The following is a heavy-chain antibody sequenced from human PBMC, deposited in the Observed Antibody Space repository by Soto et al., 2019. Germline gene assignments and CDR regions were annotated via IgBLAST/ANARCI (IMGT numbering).Heavy chain of an antibody. J-gene: IGHJ6*02. D-gene: IGHD3-3*01. CDR2: ISSSSSYI. Sequence: GGSLRLSCAASGFTFSDSYMSWIRQAPGKGLEWVSSISSSSSYIYYADSVKGRFTISRDNAKNSLYLQMNSLRAEDTAVYYCARSIFGDYKYYYYGVDVWGQGTTVTVSS. CDR3: ARSIFGDYKYYYYGVDV. V-gene: IGHV3-11*06. CDR1: GFTFSDSY.